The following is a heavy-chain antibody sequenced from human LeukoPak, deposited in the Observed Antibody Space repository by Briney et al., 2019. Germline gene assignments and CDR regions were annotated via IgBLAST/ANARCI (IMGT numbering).Heavy chain of an antibody. J-gene: IGHJ4*02. CDR1: GGSFSGYY. D-gene: IGHD2-2*01. CDR2: INHSGST. Sequence: TPSETLSLTCAVYGGSFSGYYWSWLRQPPGQGLEWIGEINHSGSTNYNPSLKSRVTILVETSKNQFTQKMSSRTDADTAVYYCARVVPAAMGFDYWGQGTLVTVSS. V-gene: IGHV4-34*01. CDR3: ARVVPAAMGFDY.